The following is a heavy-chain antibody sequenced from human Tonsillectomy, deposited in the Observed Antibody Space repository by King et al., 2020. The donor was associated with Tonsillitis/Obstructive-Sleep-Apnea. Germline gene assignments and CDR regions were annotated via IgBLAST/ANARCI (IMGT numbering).Heavy chain of an antibody. CDR1: VGSISSGGYY. CDR3: VRGDDYDNYLDC. D-gene: IGHD4-17*01. V-gene: IGHV4-31*03. Sequence: VQLQESGPGLVKPSHTLSLTCTVSVGSISSGGYYWSWIRQHPGKGLEWIGYIYYSGTTYDNPSLKNRVTMSVDTSKNQFSLKLSSVTAADTAVYYCVRGDDYDNYLDCWGQGTLVTVSS. J-gene: IGHJ4*02. CDR2: IYYSGTT.